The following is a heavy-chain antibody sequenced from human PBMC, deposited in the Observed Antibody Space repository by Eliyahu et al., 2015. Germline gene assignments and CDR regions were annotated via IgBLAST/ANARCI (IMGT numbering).Heavy chain of an antibody. CDR2: IKTSGTYA. CDR1: XFTFSSHW. Sequence: VQLVESGGGLVQPGGSLRLSCAASXFTFSSHWMHWVRQVPGQGLVWVSRIKTSGTYADYADSVKGRFTISRDNAENRLYLQMNSLRAEDTGFYYCARDHYGYNSLDYWGQGTLVTVSS. V-gene: IGHV3-74*01. D-gene: IGHD5-18*01. J-gene: IGHJ4*02. CDR3: ARDHYGYNSLDY.